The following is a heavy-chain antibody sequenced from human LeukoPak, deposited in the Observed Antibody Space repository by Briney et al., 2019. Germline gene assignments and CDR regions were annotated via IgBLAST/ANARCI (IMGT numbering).Heavy chain of an antibody. Sequence: PSETLSLTCTVSGASISNYYWSWIRQPPGKRLEWIGYISDTGSTNYNPSLKSRVTISVDTSNNQFSLKLTSVTAADTAMYYCVRGGVQSYDCWGQGTLVTVSS. CDR1: GASISNYY. CDR2: ISDTGST. V-gene: IGHV4-59*01. CDR3: VRGGVQSYDC. D-gene: IGHD1-26*01. J-gene: IGHJ4*02.